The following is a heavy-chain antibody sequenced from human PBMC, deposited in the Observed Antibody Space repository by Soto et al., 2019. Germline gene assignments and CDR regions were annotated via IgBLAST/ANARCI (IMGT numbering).Heavy chain of an antibody. CDR3: ARMGYGSRSYDYYYYGMDV. Sequence: SVKVSCKASGGTFSSYAISWVRQAPGQGLEWMGGIIPIFGTANYAQKFQGRVTITADKSTSTAYMELSSLRSEDTAVYYCARMGYGSRSYDYYYYGMDVWGQGTTVTVSS. D-gene: IGHD3-10*01. V-gene: IGHV1-69*06. CDR1: GGTFSSYA. J-gene: IGHJ6*02. CDR2: IIPIFGTA.